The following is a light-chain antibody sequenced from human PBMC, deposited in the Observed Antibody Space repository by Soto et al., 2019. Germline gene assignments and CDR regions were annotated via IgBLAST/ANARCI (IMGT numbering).Light chain of an antibody. Sequence: DVVMTQSPLSLPVTPGEPASISCRSSQSLLHSNGYNYLDWYLQKPGQSPQPLIYLGSIRASGVPDRFSGSGSGTDFTLEISRVEAEDVGVYYCMEALQTPMYTFGQGTKVDIK. V-gene: IGKV2-28*01. J-gene: IGKJ2*01. CDR1: QSLLHSNGYNY. CDR3: MEALQTPMYT. CDR2: LGS.